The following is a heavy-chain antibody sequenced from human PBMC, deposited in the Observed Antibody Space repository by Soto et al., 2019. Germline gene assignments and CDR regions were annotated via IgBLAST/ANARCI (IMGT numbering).Heavy chain of an antibody. D-gene: IGHD6-13*01. V-gene: IGHV2-5*02. CDR3: AHSVSSSWSLYYFEY. J-gene: IGHJ4*02. Sequence: SGPTLVNPTQTLTLTCTFSGFSLSSKGVGVGWIRQPPGKALEWLALIYWDDDKRYSPSLKSRLAITKDTSEKQVVLTMTNMDPVDTATYYCAHSVSSSWSLYYFEYWGQGALVTVSS. CDR2: IYWDDDK. CDR1: GFSLSSKGVG.